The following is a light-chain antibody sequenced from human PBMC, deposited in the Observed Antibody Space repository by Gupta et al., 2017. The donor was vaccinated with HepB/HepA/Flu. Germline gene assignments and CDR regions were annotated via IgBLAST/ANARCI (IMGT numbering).Light chain of an antibody. Sequence: QSALTQPPSVSGSPGQSVTISCTGTTSDVGDYNRVSWFQQSPGTAPKLIINEVTSRPSGVPDRFSGSKSGTTASLTISGLQAEDEADYYCSSYSSSGTFVVFGGGTKLTVV. CDR1: TSDVGDYNR. CDR3: SSYSSSGTFVV. J-gene: IGLJ2*01. V-gene: IGLV2-18*02. CDR2: EVT.